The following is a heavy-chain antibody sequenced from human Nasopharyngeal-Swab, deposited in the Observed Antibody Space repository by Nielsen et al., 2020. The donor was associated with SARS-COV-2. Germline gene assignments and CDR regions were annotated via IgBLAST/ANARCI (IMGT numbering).Heavy chain of an antibody. J-gene: IGHJ4*02. V-gene: IGHV2-70*11. D-gene: IGHD3-16*01. CDR2: IDWDDDK. Sequence: SGPTLVKSTQTLTLTCTFSGFSLSTSGMCVSWIRQPPGKALEWLARIDWDDDKYYSTSLKTRLTISKDTSKNQVVLTMTNMDPVDTATYYCARLNSLGVVFDYWGQGTLVTVSS. CDR1: GFSLSTSGMC. CDR3: ARLNSLGVVFDY.